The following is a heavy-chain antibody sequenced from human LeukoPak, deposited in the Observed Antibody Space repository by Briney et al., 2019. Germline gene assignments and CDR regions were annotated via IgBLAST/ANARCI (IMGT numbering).Heavy chain of an antibody. CDR3: AREGIAAAATDY. Sequence: ASVNVSCKASGYTFTSYAMHWVRQAPGQRLEWMGWINAGNGNTKYSQKFQGRVTITRDTSASTAYMELSSLRSEDTAVYYCAREGIAAAATDYWGQGTLVTVSS. V-gene: IGHV1-3*01. CDR1: GYTFTSYA. CDR2: INAGNGNT. D-gene: IGHD6-13*01. J-gene: IGHJ4*02.